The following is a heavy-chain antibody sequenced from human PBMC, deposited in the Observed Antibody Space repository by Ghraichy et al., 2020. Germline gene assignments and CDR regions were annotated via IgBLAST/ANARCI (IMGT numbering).Heavy chain of an antibody. Sequence: ETLSLTCAVYGGSFSGYYWSWIRQPPGKGLEWIGEINHSGSTNYNPSLKSRVTISVDTSKNQFSLKLSSVTAADTAVYYCARGRGSSWSLRRSEYFQHWGQGTLVTVSS. V-gene: IGHV4-34*01. CDR2: INHSGST. CDR1: GGSFSGYY. D-gene: IGHD6-13*01. CDR3: ARGRGSSWSLRRSEYFQH. J-gene: IGHJ1*01.